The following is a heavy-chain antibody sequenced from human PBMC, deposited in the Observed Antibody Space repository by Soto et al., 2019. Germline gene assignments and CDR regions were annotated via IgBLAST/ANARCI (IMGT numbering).Heavy chain of an antibody. CDR1: GYSFTSYF. V-gene: IGHV5-10-1*01. D-gene: IGHD2-15*01. Sequence: LGESLKISCKASGYSFTSYFITWVRQMPGKGLEWMGRIDSSDSYTNYSPSFQGHVTISVDKSITTAYLHWSSLKASDTAIYYCARQKRASSGCSGGSCYCGFDYWGQETLVTVSS. CDR3: ARQKRASSGCSGGSCYCGFDY. CDR2: IDSSDSYT. J-gene: IGHJ4*02.